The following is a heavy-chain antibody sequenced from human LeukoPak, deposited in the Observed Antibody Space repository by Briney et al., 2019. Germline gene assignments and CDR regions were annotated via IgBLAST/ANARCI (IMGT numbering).Heavy chain of an antibody. CDR1: GGPISSYY. Sequence: PSETLSLTCTVSGGPISSYYWSWIRQPPGKGLEWIGYIYYSGSTNYNPSLESRVTISVDTSKNQFSLKLSSVTAADTAVYYCARLARRRSIAAAGPFDYWGQGTLVTVSS. D-gene: IGHD6-13*01. CDR3: ARLARRRSIAAAGPFDY. V-gene: IGHV4-59*08. J-gene: IGHJ4*02. CDR2: IYYSGST.